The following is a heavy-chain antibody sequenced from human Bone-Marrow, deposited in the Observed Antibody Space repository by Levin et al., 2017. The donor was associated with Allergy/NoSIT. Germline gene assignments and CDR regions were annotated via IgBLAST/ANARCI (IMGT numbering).Heavy chain of an antibody. CDR1: GGTSSSFD. D-gene: IGHD2-15*01. CDR3: ARDGIVVATNDGFDI. J-gene: IGHJ3*02. Sequence: SVKVSCKASGGTSSSFDISWVRQAPGQGLEWMGGIIPLSGTTNYAPKFQGRLTITADESTRTAYMELSSLRSDDTAVYYCARDGIVVATNDGFDIWGQGTRVTVS. V-gene: IGHV1-69*13. CDR2: IIPLSGTT.